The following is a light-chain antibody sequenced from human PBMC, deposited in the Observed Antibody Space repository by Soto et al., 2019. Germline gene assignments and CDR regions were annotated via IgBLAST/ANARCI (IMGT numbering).Light chain of an antibody. V-gene: IGKV3D-15*01. CDR2: GAS. CDR3: QEYNNWPPST. Sequence: EIVMTQSPATLSVSPGERATLSCRASQSVSSGLAWYQQKPGQAPRLLIYGASTRATGIPARFSGSGSGTDFTLTISSLQSEDFAVYYCQEYNNWPPSTFGQGTKLEIK. CDR1: QSVSSG. J-gene: IGKJ2*01.